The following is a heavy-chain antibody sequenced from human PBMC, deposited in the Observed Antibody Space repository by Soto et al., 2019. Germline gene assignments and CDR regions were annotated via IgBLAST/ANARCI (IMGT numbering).Heavy chain of an antibody. V-gene: IGHV5-51*01. Sequence: PGESLKISCKGSGYRFTNYWIGWVRQMPGKGLEWMGIIYPGDSDTRYSPSFQGQVTISADKSISTAYLQWSSLKASDTAMYYCARQEYYYDSSGYPNFDYWGQGTLVTVSS. D-gene: IGHD3-22*01. CDR3: ARQEYYYDSSGYPNFDY. CDR1: GYRFTNYW. CDR2: IYPGDSDT. J-gene: IGHJ4*02.